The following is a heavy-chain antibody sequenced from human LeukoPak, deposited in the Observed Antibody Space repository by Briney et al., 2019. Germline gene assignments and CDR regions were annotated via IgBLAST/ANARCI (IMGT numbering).Heavy chain of an antibody. CDR1: GGTFSSYA. CDR2: IIPILGIA. J-gene: IGHJ4*02. D-gene: IGHD2-15*01. V-gene: IGHV1-69*04. Sequence: SVKVSCKASGGTFSSYAISWVRQAPGQGLEWMGRIIPILGIANYAQKFQGRVTITADKSTSTAYMELSSLRSEDTAVYYCARSAYCSGGSCYLRYYFDYWGQGTLVTVSS. CDR3: ARSAYCSGGSCYLRYYFDY.